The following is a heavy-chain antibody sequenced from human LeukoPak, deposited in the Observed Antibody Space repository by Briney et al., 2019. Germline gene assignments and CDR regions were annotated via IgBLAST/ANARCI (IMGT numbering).Heavy chain of an antibody. CDR3: AKALELLWFGEAWFDP. J-gene: IGHJ5*02. D-gene: IGHD3-10*01. V-gene: IGHV3-23*01. CDR1: GFTFSSYG. CDR2: ISGSGGST. Sequence: PGGSLRLSCAASGFTFSSYGMSWVRQAPGKGLEWVSAISGSGGSTYYADSVKGRFTISRDNSKNTLYLQMNSLRAEDTAVYYCAKALELLWFGEAWFDPWGQGTLVTVSS.